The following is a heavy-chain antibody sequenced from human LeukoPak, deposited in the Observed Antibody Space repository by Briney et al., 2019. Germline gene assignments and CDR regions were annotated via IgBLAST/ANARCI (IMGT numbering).Heavy chain of an antibody. D-gene: IGHD7-27*01. CDR1: GFTFSTYS. V-gene: IGHV3-48*01. J-gene: IGHJ6*03. CDR2: ISSGSSTI. Sequence: AGGSLRLSCVASGFTFSTYSINWVRQAPGKGLEWVSYISSGSSTIYYAESVKGRFTISRDNANNTLYLQMNSLSAEDTAVYYCARDRPGDLWDYYYYYYYMDVWGKGTTVTVSS. CDR3: ARDRPGDLWDYYYYYYYMDV.